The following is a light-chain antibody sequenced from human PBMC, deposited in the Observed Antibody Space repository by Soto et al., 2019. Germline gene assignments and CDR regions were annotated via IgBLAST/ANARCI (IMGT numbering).Light chain of an antibody. CDR2: DAS. V-gene: IGKV3-11*01. CDR3: HQGTDWSPGT. CDR1: QSVSTF. J-gene: IGKJ1*01. Sequence: EIVLTPSPATLSLSPGERATLSCRASQSVSTFLAWYQHKPGQAPRLLIYDASNRATGIPDRLRGRRSGPDLPRTGRSLAPEDFALYDCHQGTDWSPGTFGQGTKVDI.